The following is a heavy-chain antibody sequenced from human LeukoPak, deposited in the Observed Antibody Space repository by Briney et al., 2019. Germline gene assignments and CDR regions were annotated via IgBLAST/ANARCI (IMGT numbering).Heavy chain of an antibody. CDR1: GYTFTGYY. CDR2: INPNSGGT. CDR3: ASPRAHCSGGSCYVFDY. V-gene: IGHV1-2*02. J-gene: IGHJ4*02. Sequence: ASVKVSCKASGYTFTGYYMHWVRQAPGQGPEWMGWINPNSGGTNYAQKFQGRVTMTRDTSISTAYMELSRLRSDDTAVYYCASPRAHCSGGSCYVFDYWGQGTLVTVSS. D-gene: IGHD2-15*01.